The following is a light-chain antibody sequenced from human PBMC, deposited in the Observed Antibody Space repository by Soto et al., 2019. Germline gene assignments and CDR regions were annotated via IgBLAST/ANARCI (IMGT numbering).Light chain of an antibody. J-gene: IGKJ4*01. V-gene: IGKV3-11*01. CDR2: DAS. Sequence: EIVLTQSPGTLSLSPGERATLSCRASQSISTYLAWYQEKPGQAPRLLIYDASNRATGIPARFSGSGYGTDFTLTISSLEPEDFAIYYCQQRSKSLTFGGGTKVDIK. CDR3: QQRSKSLT. CDR1: QSISTY.